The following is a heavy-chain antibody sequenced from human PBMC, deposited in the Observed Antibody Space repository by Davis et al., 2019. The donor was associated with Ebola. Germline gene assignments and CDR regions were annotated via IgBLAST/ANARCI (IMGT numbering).Heavy chain of an antibody. CDR3: AKDVVSGYADYYYWYFDL. V-gene: IGHV3-9*01. J-gene: IGHJ2*01. D-gene: IGHD4-17*01. Sequence: PGGSLRLSCAASGFSFEDYAMHWVRQAPGKGLEWVSGISWNSGSIGYADSVKGRFTISRDNAKNSLYLQMNSLRAEDTAFYYCAKDVVSGYADYYYWYFDLWGRGTLVTVSS. CDR2: ISWNSGSI. CDR1: GFSFEDYA.